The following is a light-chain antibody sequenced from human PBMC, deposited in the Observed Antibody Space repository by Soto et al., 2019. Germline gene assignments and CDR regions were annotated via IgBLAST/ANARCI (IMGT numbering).Light chain of an antibody. V-gene: IGLV2-23*02. CDR2: EVN. CDR1: SSDVGSYYL. Sequence: ALTQPASVSGSPGQSITISCTGTSSDVGSYYLVSWYQHHPGKAPKLMIYEVNKRPSGVSNRFSGSKSGNTASLTISGLQAEDDAHYYCCSYARSTTLVFGGGTKVTVL. J-gene: IGLJ2*01. CDR3: CSYARSTTLV.